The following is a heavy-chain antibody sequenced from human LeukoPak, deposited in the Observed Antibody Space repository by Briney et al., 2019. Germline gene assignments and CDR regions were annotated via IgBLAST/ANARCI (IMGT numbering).Heavy chain of an antibody. V-gene: IGHV3-53*01. Sequence: GGSLRLSCAASGVTVSNNYMNWVRQAPGKGLEWVSVIYSGGITYYAGSLTGRFTISRDNSKNTLYLQMNNLRAEDTAVYYCATHYYDSSGYYYDHAFDIWGQGTMVTVSS. J-gene: IGHJ3*02. CDR1: GVTVSNNY. D-gene: IGHD3-22*01. CDR2: IYSGGIT. CDR3: ATHYYDSSGYYYDHAFDI.